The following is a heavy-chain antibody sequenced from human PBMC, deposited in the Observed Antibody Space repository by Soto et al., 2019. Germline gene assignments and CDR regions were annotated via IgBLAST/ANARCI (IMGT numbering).Heavy chain of an antibody. CDR3: ATEYSSSSPWFDP. Sequence: GXSVKVSCEPSVGTFSSYAISWVRQAPGQGLEWMGGIIPIFGTANYAQKFQGRVTITAEKSTSTAYMELSSLRSEDTAVYYCATEYSSSSPWFDPWGQGTLVTGSS. D-gene: IGHD6-6*01. CDR1: VGTFSSYA. V-gene: IGHV1-69*06. CDR2: IIPIFGTA. J-gene: IGHJ5*02.